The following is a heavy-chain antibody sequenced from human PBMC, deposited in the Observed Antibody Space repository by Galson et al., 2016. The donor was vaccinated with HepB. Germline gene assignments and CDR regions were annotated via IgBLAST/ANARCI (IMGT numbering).Heavy chain of an antibody. Sequence: SVKVSCKVSGYTLADVSINWVRQTPEKGLEWMGGFDPEVDETVYTQKFQGRLSMTEDASTDTAYMGLHSLTSEDTAVYFCTSDCTSGICSKGGFDYWGQGTLVTVSS. J-gene: IGHJ4*02. CDR1: GYTLADVS. CDR2: FDPEVDET. CDR3: TSDCTSGICSKGGFDY. D-gene: IGHD2-8*02. V-gene: IGHV1-24*01.